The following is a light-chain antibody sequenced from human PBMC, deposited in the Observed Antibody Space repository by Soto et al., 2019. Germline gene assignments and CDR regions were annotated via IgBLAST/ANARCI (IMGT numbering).Light chain of an antibody. CDR3: LSYAGNSGV. CDR2: EVT. CDR1: SIDVGGYNL. J-gene: IGLJ1*01. V-gene: IGLV2-23*02. Sequence: QSVLTQPASVSGSPGQSITISCTGTSIDVGGYNLVSWYQQHPGKAPKLIIYEVTKRLSGVSNRFSGSKSGNTASLTISGLQAEDEADYSCLSYAGNSGVFGTGTNVTVL.